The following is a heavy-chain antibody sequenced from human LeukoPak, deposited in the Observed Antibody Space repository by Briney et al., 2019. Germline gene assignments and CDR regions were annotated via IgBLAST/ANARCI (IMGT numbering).Heavy chain of an antibody. CDR1: GLSFNSCG. Sequence: PGRSLRLSCAASGLSFNSCGMHWVRQAPGKGLEWVAVISSDGSNKYYADSVKGRFTISRDNSKNTLSLQMNSLRTEDTAVFYCAKGSGGSGGFYNHFACWGQGTLVTVSS. D-gene: IGHD3-10*01. CDR2: ISSDGSNK. V-gene: IGHV3-30*18. J-gene: IGHJ4*02. CDR3: AKGSGGSGGFYNHFAC.